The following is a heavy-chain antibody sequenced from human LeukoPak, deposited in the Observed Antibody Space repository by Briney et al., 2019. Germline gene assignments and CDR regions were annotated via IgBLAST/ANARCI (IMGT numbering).Heavy chain of an antibody. V-gene: IGHV3-23*01. J-gene: IGHJ4*02. CDR3: AKPSSRWLDC. CDR2: ISTSDGNT. D-gene: IGHD6-13*01. CDR1: GFTFSTYG. Sequence: GGSLRLSCAASGFTFSTYGMSWVRQTPGKGLEWVSAISTSDGNTYYADSVKGRFTISRDNSKNTVYLQMNSLRAEDTATYYCAKPSSRWLDCWGQGTPVTVSS.